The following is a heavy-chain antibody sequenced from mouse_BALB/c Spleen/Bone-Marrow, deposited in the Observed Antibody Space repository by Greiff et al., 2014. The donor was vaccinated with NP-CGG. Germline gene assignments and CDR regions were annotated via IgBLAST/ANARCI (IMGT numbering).Heavy chain of an antibody. CDR3: ARRDDYDDYYFAY. J-gene: IGHJ2*01. CDR2: IYPGSDST. D-gene: IGHD2-4*01. Sequence: VQRVESGAELVKPGTSVKMSCKASGYTFTSYWMHWVKQRPGQGLEWIGDIYPGSDSTNYNEKFKSKATLTVDTSSSTAYMQLSSLTSEDSAVYYCARRDDYDDYYFAYWGQGTTLTVSS. V-gene: IGHV1-55*01. CDR1: GYTFTSYW.